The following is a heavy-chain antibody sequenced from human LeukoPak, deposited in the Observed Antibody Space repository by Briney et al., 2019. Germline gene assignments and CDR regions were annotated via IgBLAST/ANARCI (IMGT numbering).Heavy chain of an antibody. V-gene: IGHV5-51*01. D-gene: IGHD3-22*01. CDR2: IYPGDSDT. Sequence: GESLKISCKGSGYSFTSYWIGWVRQMPGKGLEWMGIIYPGDSDTRYSPSSQGQVTISADKSISTAYLQWSSLKASDTAMYYCARSTLTYYYDSSGYPLQNYFDYWGQGTLVTVSS. CDR3: ARSTLTYYYDSSGYPLQNYFDY. CDR1: GYSFTSYW. J-gene: IGHJ4*02.